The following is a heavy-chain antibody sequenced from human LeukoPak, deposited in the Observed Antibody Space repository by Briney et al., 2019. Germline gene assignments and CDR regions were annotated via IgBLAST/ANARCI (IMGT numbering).Heavy chain of an antibody. Sequence: GGSLRLSCVASGFNFSAIGMHWVRQAPGKGLEWVAYIYYDSRNAYYADSVKGRFTISRDNSKNTLYLQLNSLGAADTAVYYCARKAFCNSATCYGALDVWGQGTMVTVPS. V-gene: IGHV3-30*02. CDR1: GFNFSAIG. CDR2: IYYDSRNA. D-gene: IGHD2/OR15-2a*01. J-gene: IGHJ3*01. CDR3: ARKAFCNSATCYGALDV.